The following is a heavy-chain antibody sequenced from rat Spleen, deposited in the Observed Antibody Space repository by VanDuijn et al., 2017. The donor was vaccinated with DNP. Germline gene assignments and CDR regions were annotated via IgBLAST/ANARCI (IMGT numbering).Heavy chain of an antibody. D-gene: IGHD1-11*01. J-gene: IGHJ2*01. CDR3: VRPHYEGYRIGYFDY. CDR2: ISYDGYSS. V-gene: IGHV5-22*01. Sequence: EVHLVESGGGLVQVGRSLKISCAASGFIFSDYAMAWVRQAPTKGLELVAYISYDGYSSYHGDSVKGRFTISRDNAKSTLYLQMNSLRSEDMATYYCVRPHYEGYRIGYFDYWGQGVMVTVSS. CDR1: GFIFSDYA.